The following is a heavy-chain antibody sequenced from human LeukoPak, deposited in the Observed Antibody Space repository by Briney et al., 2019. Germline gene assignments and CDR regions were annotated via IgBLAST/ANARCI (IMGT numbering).Heavy chain of an antibody. J-gene: IGHJ4*02. CDR2: FYVGGAT. D-gene: IGHD5-24*01. CDR1: GFSVTNNY. Sequence: GGSLRLSCAVSGFSVTNNYMSWGRQAPGKGLEWVSVFYVGGATYYADSVKGRFTISRDNSENTLYLQMKSLRAEDTAVYYCARGDGYNFFDYWGQGTLVTVSS. CDR3: ARGDGYNFFDY. V-gene: IGHV3-53*01.